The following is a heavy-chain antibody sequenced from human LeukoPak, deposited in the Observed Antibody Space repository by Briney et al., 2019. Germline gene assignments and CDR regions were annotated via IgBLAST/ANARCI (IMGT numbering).Heavy chain of an antibody. J-gene: IGHJ4*02. CDR1: GYTLTTYD. CDR3: ARALCESYSSTSCYMYY. Sequence: GASVKVSCKTSGYTLTTYDINWVGQATGQGLEWMGWMSPKSGYIYFARKFKGRVTMATDTSASTAYMELSSLRSEDTAIYYCARALCESYSSTSCYMYYWGQGTLVTVSS. D-gene: IGHD2-2*02. V-gene: IGHV1-8*01. CDR2: MSPKSGYI.